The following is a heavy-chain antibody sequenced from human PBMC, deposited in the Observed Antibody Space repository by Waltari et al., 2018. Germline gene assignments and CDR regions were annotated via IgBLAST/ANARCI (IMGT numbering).Heavy chain of an antibody. V-gene: IGHV1-18*01. D-gene: IGHD3-22*01. Sequence: QVQLVQSGAEVKKPGASVKVSCKASGYTFTSYGISWVRQAPGQGLEWMGWIRAYNGNTNYAQKFQGKVTRTTDTSTSTAYMERRSLRSDDTAVYYCARETLYYYDSSGYYYFDYWGQGTLVTVSS. CDR2: IRAYNGNT. CDR1: GYTFTSYG. CDR3: ARETLYYYDSSGYYYFDY. J-gene: IGHJ4*02.